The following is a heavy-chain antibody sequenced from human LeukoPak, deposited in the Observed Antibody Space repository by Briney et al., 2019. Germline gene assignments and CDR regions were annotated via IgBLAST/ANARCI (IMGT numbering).Heavy chain of an antibody. CDR2: IYYSGST. CDR3: ARYRREVAATGGVDY. D-gene: IGHD6-19*01. J-gene: IGHJ4*02. CDR1: GGSISSGGYY. V-gene: IGHV4-61*08. Sequence: SETLSLTCTVSGGSISSGGYYWSWIRQHPGKGLEWIGYIYYSGSTYYNPSLKSRVTISVDTSKNQFSLKLSSLTAADTAVYYCARYRREVAATGGVDYWGQGTLVTVSS.